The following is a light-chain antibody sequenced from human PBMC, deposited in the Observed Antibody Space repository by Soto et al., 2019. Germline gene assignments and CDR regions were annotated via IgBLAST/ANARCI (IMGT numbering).Light chain of an antibody. CDR2: XXX. Sequence: DIQMSKSPSTLSGSVGDRVTITCRASQTISSWLAWYRQKAGEXXAXXXXXXXILKSGVPSRFSGSGSGTDFTLTINNLQPEDFATYYCQQANSFPRTFGPGTKVDIK. CDR3: QQANSFPRT. J-gene: IGKJ3*01. CDR1: QTISSW. V-gene: IGKV1-5*03.